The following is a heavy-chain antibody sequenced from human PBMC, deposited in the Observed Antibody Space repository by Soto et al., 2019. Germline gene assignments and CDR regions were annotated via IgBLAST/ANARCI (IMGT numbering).Heavy chain of an antibody. V-gene: IGHV1-69*06. D-gene: IGHD6-19*01. CDR1: GGTFSSYA. CDR2: IIPIFGTA. CDR3: ARDARRSSGWEAFDI. J-gene: IGHJ3*02. Sequence: QVQLVQSGAEVKKPGSSVKVSCKASGGTFSSYAISWVRQAPGQGLEWMGGIIPIFGTANYAQKFQGRVTITADKPTSTAYRELSSLRSEDTAVYYCARDARRSSGWEAFDIWGQGTMVTVSS.